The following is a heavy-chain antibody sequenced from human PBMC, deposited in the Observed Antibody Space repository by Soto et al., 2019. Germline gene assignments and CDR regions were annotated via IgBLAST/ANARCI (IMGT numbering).Heavy chain of an antibody. J-gene: IGHJ6*02. V-gene: IGHV1-69*12. Sequence: QVQLVQSGAEVKKPGSSVKVSCKASGGTFSSYAISWVRQAPGQGLEWMGGIIPIFGTANYAQQFQGRVTITADESTSTAYMELSSRRSEDTAVYYCASSVAKYYYYGMDVWGQGTTVTVSS. CDR1: GGTFSSYA. CDR2: IIPIFGTA. CDR3: ASSVAKYYYYGMDV. D-gene: IGHD5-12*01.